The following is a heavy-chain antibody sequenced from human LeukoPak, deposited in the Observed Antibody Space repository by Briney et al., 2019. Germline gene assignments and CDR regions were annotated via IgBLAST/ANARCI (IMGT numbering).Heavy chain of an antibody. CDR2: IKQDGREK. D-gene: IGHD3-16*01. V-gene: IGHV3-7*01. CDR1: GFTFSSYA. J-gene: IGHJ6*03. Sequence: GGSLRLSCAVSGFTFSSYAMSWVRQAPGKGLEWVANIKQDGREKYYVDSVKGRFTISRDNAKNSLYLQMNSLRAEDTAVYYCARLGLTIQRGNYYYYMDVWGKGTTVTVSS. CDR3: ARLGLTIQRGNYYYYMDV.